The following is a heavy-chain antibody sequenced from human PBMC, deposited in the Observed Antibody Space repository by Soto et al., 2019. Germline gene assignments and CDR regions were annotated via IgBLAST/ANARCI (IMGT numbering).Heavy chain of an antibody. CDR3: ARVDIYCSSTSCPRP. J-gene: IGHJ5*02. V-gene: IGHV1-69*13. CDR1: GGTFSSHA. D-gene: IGHD2-2*01. Sequence: SVKVSCKASGGTFSSHAISWVRQAPGQGLEWMGGIIPIFGTANYAQKFQGRVTITADESTSTAYMELSSLRSEDTAVYYCARVDIYCSSTSCPRPWGQGTLVTVSS. CDR2: IIPIFGTA.